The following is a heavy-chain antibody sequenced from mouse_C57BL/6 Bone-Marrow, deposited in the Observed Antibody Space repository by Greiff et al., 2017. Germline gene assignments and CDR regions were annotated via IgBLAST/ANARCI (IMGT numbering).Heavy chain of an antibody. J-gene: IGHJ3*01. V-gene: IGHV5-17*01. CDR1: GFTFSDYG. CDR3: ARDYYHGSSYGFAY. Sequence: EVQLVESGGGLVKPGGSLKLSCAASGFTFSDYGMHWVRQAPEKGLEWVAYISSGSSTIYYADTVKGRFTISRDNAKNTLFLQITSLRSEDTAMYYCARDYYHGSSYGFAYWGQGTLVTVSA. D-gene: IGHD1-1*01. CDR2: ISSGSSTI.